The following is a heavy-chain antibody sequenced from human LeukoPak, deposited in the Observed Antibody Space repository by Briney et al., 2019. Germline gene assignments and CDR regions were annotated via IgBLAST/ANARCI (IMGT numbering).Heavy chain of an antibody. CDR3: AREAVAGQDFDY. CDR1: GYTFTSYY. CDR2: INPSGGST. D-gene: IGHD6-19*01. J-gene: IGHJ4*02. V-gene: IGHV1-46*01. Sequence: ASVKVSCKASGYTFTSYYMHWVRQAPGQGLEWMGIINPSGGSTSYAQKFQGRVTMTRDMSTSTVYMELSSLRSEDTAVYYCAREAVAGQDFDYWGQGTLVTVSS.